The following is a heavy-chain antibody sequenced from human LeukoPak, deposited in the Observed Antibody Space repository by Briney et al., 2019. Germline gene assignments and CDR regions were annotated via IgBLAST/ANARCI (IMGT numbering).Heavy chain of an antibody. Sequence: SETLSLTCAVYGGSFSGYYWGWIRQPPGKGLEWIGSFSHSGNTYYNPSLKSRVTISVDTSKNQFSLKLSPVTAADTVVYYCARHHWGYDAFDIWGQGTMVTVSS. CDR1: GGSFSGYY. CDR2: FSHSGNT. D-gene: IGHD7-27*01. J-gene: IGHJ3*02. CDR3: ARHHWGYDAFDI. V-gene: IGHV4-38-2*01.